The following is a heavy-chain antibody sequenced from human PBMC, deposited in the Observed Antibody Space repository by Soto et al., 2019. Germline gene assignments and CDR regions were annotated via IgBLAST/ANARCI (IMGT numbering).Heavy chain of an antibody. Sequence: SENLSLTCTVSGGSISSGGYYWSWIRQHPGKGLEWIGYIYYSGSTYYNPSLKSRVTISVDTSKNQFSLKLSSVTAAGTAVYYCARSDYYDSSGIQAPYYFDYWDQGTLVTVSS. CDR3: ARSDYYDSSGIQAPYYFDY. J-gene: IGHJ4*02. V-gene: IGHV4-31*03. CDR2: IYYSGST. D-gene: IGHD3-22*01. CDR1: GGSISSGGYY.